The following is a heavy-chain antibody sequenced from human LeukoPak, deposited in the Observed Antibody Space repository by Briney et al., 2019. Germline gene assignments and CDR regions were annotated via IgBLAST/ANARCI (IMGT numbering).Heavy chain of an antibody. Sequence: GGSLRLSCAASGFTFSSYGMHWVRQAPGKGLEWVAVISYDGSNKYYADSVKGRFTISRDNSKNTLYLQMNSLRAEDTAVYYCAKVPYYYDSSGSTDAFDIWGQGTMVTVSS. D-gene: IGHD3-22*01. CDR3: AKVPYYYDSSGSTDAFDI. CDR2: ISYDGSNK. J-gene: IGHJ3*02. V-gene: IGHV3-30*18. CDR1: GFTFSSYG.